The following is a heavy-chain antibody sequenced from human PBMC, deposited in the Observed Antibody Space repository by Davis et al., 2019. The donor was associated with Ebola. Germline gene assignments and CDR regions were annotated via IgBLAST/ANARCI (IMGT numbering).Heavy chain of an antibody. CDR3: ARDGHIVVVPAAILSRYYGIDV. V-gene: IGHV1-18*01. CDR2: ISAYNGNT. Sequence: ASVKVSCKASGYTFTSYGISWVRQAPGQGLEWMGWISAYNGNTNYAQKLQGRVTMTTDTSTSTAYMELRSLRSDDTAVYYCARDGHIVVVPAAILSRYYGIDVWGQGTTVTVSS. CDR1: GYTFTSYG. D-gene: IGHD2-2*02. J-gene: IGHJ6*02.